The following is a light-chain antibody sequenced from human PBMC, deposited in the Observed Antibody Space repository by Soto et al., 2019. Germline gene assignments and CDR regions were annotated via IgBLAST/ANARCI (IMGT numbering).Light chain of an antibody. V-gene: IGKV1-39*01. J-gene: IGKJ2*01. CDR2: AAS. Sequence: DIQMTQSPSSLSASVGDRVTITCRASQSISSYLNWYQQKPGKAPKLLIYAASSLQSGVPSRFSGSGSGTEFTLTISSLQPEDFATYYCQQSYSTPPSCGQGTKLEIK. CDR3: QQSYSTPPS. CDR1: QSISSY.